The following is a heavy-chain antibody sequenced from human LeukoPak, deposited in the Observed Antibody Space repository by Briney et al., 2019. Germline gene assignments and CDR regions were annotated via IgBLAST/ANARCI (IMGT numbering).Heavy chain of an antibody. Sequence: GESLKISCKGSGYSFTSYWIGWVRQMPRKGLEWMGIIYPGDSGTRYRSSFQGQVTISADKSISTAYLQWSSLKASDTAMYYCASRGNDYEAFDIWGQGTMVTVSS. CDR1: GYSFTSYW. J-gene: IGHJ3*02. V-gene: IGHV5-51*01. CDR2: IYPGDSGT. CDR3: ASRGNDYEAFDI. D-gene: IGHD4-17*01.